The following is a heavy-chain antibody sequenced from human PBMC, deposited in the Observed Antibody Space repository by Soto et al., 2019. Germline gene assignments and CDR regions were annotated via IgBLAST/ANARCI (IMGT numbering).Heavy chain of an antibody. V-gene: IGHV3-66*04. J-gene: IGHJ4*02. Sequence: EVQLVESGGALVQPGGSLRLSCAASGFIVSNDYMTWVRQAPGKGLEWVSVMYNTGDTYYADSVKGRFTMSRDNSKNTVYLQMTSLRVEDTAVYYCTRHDDGGYWGQGTLVTVSS. D-gene: IGHD2-15*01. CDR2: MYNTGDT. CDR1: GFIVSNDY. CDR3: TRHDDGGY.